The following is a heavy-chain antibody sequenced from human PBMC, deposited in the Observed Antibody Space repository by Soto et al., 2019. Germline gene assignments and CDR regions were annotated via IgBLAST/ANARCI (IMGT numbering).Heavy chain of an antibody. CDR2: IDPGDSDT. V-gene: IGHV5-51*01. CDR3: AARVGSSPLYYYGMDV. J-gene: IGHJ6*02. CDR1: GYRFTSYW. Sequence: GESLKISCKGSGYRFTSYWIGWVRQMPGEGLEWMGIIDPGDSDTRYSPSFQGQVTISVDKSISTAYLQWSSLKASDTAMYYCAARVGSSPLYYYGMDVWGQGTTVTVS. D-gene: IGHD3-10*01.